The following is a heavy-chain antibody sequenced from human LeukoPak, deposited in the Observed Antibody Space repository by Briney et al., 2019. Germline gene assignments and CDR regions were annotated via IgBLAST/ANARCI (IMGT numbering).Heavy chain of an antibody. V-gene: IGHV3-20*04. CDR2: INWNGGST. D-gene: IGHD6-19*01. Sequence: PGGSLRLSCAASGFTFDDYGMSWVRQAPGKGLEWVSGINWNGGSTGYADSVKGRFTISRDNAKNSLYLQMSSLRAEDTALYYCARYSSGWYYYYYMDVWGKGTTVTVSS. CDR1: GFTFDDYG. J-gene: IGHJ6*03. CDR3: ARYSSGWYYYYYMDV.